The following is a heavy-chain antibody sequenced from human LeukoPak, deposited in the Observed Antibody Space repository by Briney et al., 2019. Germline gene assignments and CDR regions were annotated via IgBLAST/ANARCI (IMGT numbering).Heavy chain of an antibody. Sequence: SQTLSLTCAISGDSFSSNSAAWNWIRQSPSRGLEWLGRTYYRSKLYNDYAVSVESRITINPDTSKNQFSLQLNSVTPEDTAVYYCARSHSPGNYYGSGSYYNSGDYWGQGTLVTVSS. CDR3: ARSHSPGNYYGSGSYYNSGDY. J-gene: IGHJ4*02. D-gene: IGHD3-10*01. CDR2: TYYRSKLYN. V-gene: IGHV6-1*01. CDR1: GDSFSSNSAA.